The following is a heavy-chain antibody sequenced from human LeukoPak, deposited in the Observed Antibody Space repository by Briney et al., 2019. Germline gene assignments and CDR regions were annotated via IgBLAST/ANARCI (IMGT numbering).Heavy chain of an antibody. Sequence: ASVKVSCKASGYTFTSYGISWVRQAPGQGLEWMGWISAYNGNTNYAQKLQGRVTMTTDTSTSTAYMELRSLRSDDTAVYYCARYCGGDCYPTYCYYMDVWGKGTTVTVSS. CDR2: ISAYNGNT. CDR1: GYTFTSYG. V-gene: IGHV1-18*01. J-gene: IGHJ6*03. D-gene: IGHD2-21*02. CDR3: ARYCGGDCYPTYCYYMDV.